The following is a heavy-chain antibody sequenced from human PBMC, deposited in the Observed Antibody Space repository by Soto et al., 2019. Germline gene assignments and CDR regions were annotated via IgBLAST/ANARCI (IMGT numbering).Heavy chain of an antibody. Sequence: QVQLVESGGGVVQPGRSLRLSCAASGFTFSSYVMYWVRQAPGKGLEWVAVISYDGNNKYYADSVKGRFPISRDNSKNTLYLQMNSLRAEDTAVYYCARAGCDGGSCYTLVGLRYGMDVWGQGTTVTVSS. CDR1: GFTFSSYV. CDR2: ISYDGNNK. J-gene: IGHJ6*02. V-gene: IGHV3-30-3*01. CDR3: ARAGCDGGSCYTLVGLRYGMDV. D-gene: IGHD2-15*01.